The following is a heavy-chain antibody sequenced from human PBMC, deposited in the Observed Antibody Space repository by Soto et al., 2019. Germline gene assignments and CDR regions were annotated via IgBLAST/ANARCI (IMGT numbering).Heavy chain of an antibody. V-gene: IGHV3-23*01. J-gene: IGHJ3*02. Sequence: EVQLLESGGGLVQPGGSLRLSCAASGFTFRSYDMSWVRQAPGKGLEWVSGISPSGGSTYYAASVKGRFTISRDNSKNTLHLQMSSLRAEDTALYYCAKDFYAPGAFDIWGQGTMVTVSS. CDR1: GFTFRSYD. D-gene: IGHD3-16*01. CDR2: ISPSGGST. CDR3: AKDFYAPGAFDI.